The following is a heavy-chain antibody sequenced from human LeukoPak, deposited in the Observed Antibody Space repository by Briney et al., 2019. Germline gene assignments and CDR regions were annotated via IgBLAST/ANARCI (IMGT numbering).Heavy chain of an antibody. V-gene: IGHV3-23*01. CDR1: EFTFSSYA. J-gene: IGHJ4*02. CDR3: AKDVGSVYSSSVSYFDY. Sequence: PGGSLRLSCAASEFTFSSYAMSWVRQAPGKGLEWVSAISGSGGSTYYADSVKGRFTISRDNSKNTLYLQMNSLRAEDTAVYYCAKDVGSVYSSSVSYFDYWGQGTLVTVSS. CDR2: ISGSGGST. D-gene: IGHD6-6*01.